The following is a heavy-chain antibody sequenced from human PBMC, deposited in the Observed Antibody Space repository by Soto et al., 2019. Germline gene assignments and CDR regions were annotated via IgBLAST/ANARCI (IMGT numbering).Heavy chain of an antibody. D-gene: IGHD4-17*01. J-gene: IGHJ4*02. Sequence: QVHLVESGGGVVQPGRSLRLSCAASGFTFGDYGMHWVRQAPGKGLEWVADISYDGSETYYADSVEGRFTISRDNSKSVLYLQMKSLRLDDTAVSYCAKLSIKKSRAVTSDPWGQGTLVNVSS. CDR1: GFTFGDYG. CDR3: AKLSIKKSRAVTSDP. CDR2: ISYDGSET. V-gene: IGHV3-30*18.